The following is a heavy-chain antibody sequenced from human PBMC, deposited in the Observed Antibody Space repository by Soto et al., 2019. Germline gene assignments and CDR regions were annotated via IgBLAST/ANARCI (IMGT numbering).Heavy chain of an antibody. D-gene: IGHD2-2*01. CDR1: GFTFCTYE. V-gene: IGHV3-48*03. J-gene: IGHJ4*02. CDR2: ISVSGNII. Sequence: GGSLRLSCAASGFTFCTYEFNWVRQAPGRGLEWISYISVSGNIIKYAESVKGRFTISRDNADNSLHLHMSNLRVDDTALYFCVRDTMRASAAASLDYWGQGTQVTVSS. CDR3: VRDTMRASAAASLDY.